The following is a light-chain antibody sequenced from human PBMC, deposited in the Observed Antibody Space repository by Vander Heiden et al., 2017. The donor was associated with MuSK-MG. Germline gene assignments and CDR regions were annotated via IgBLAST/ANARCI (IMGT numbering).Light chain of an antibody. V-gene: IGKV4-1*01. Sequence: DIVMTQSPDSLAVSLGERATINCKSSQSVLYSSNNKNYLAWYQQKPGQPPKLLIYWASTRESGVPDRFSGSGSGTDFTLTISSLHAEDVAVYYCQQDDSTPLTFGGGTKVEIK. CDR3: QQDDSTPLT. CDR1: QSVLYSSNNKNY. CDR2: WAS. J-gene: IGKJ4*01.